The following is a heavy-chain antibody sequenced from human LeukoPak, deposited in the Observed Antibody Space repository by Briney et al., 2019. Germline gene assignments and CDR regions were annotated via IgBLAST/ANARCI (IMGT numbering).Heavy chain of an antibody. V-gene: IGHV3-30*02. CDR1: GFTFSHYA. CDR3: AKDLYDFWSGYPPMMDV. D-gene: IGHD3-3*01. CDR2: IRYDGSNK. Sequence: GGSLRLSCAAYGFTFSHYAMHWVRQAPGKGLEWVAFIRYDGSNKYYADSVKGRFTISRDNSKNTLYLQMNSLRAEDTAVYYCAKDLYDFWSGYPPMMDVWGKGTTVTVSS. J-gene: IGHJ6*04.